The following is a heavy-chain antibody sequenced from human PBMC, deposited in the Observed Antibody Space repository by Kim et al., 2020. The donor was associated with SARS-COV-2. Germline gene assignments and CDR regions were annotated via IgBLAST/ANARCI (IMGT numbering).Heavy chain of an antibody. CDR3: ARGTTLRYFDWLPNFDY. V-gene: IGHV1-46*01. CDR2: INPSGGRT. CDR1: GYTFTSYY. D-gene: IGHD3-9*01. J-gene: IGHJ4*02. Sequence: ASVKVSCKASGYTFTSYYMHWVRQAPGQGLEWMGIINPSGGRTAYTQKFQGRVTVTRDTSTSTVYMELSSLRSGDTAVYYCARGTTLRYFDWLPNFDYWGQGTLVTVSP.